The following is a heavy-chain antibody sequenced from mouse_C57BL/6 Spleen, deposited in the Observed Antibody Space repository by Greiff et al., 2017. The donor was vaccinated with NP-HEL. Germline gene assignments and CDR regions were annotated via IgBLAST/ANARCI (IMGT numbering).Heavy chain of an antibody. CDR2: IDPNSGGT. D-gene: IGHD1-1*01. CDR3: ARSGITTVVATDYYAMDY. CDR1: GYTFTSYW. V-gene: IGHV1-72*01. J-gene: IGHJ4*01. Sequence: VQLQQPGAELVKPGASVKLSCKASGYTFTSYWMHWVKQRPGRGLEWIGRIDPNSGGTKYNEKFKSKATLTVDKPSSTAYMQLSSLTSEDSAVYYCARSGITTVVATDYYAMDYWGQGTSVTVSS.